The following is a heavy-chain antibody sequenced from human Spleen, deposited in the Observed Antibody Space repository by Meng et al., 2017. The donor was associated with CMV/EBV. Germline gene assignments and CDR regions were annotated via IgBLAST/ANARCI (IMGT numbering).Heavy chain of an antibody. CDR3: AKSVVVPEVGTSYYFDY. CDR2: INPNSGGT. Sequence: ASVKVSCKASGYTFTGYYMHWVRQAPGQGLEWMGWINPNSGGTNYAQKFQGRVTMTRDTSISTAYMELSRLRSDDTAVYYCAKSVVVPEVGTSYYFDYWGQGTLVTVSS. CDR1: GYTFTGYY. D-gene: IGHD2-2*01. V-gene: IGHV1-2*02. J-gene: IGHJ4*02.